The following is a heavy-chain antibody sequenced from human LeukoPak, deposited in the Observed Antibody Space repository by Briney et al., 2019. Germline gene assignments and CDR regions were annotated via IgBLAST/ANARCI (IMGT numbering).Heavy chain of an antibody. CDR2: INYSGST. D-gene: IGHD6-19*01. J-gene: IGHJ1*01. CDR1: GGSISSYS. V-gene: IGHV4-59*01. CDR3: ARVQRYSSGWYTRPGRGLTEYFQH. Sequence: SETLSLTCNVSGGSISSYSWSWIRQPPGKGLEWIGYINYSGSTNYNPSLKSRVTISVDTSKNQFSLKLSSVTAADTAVYYCARVQRYSSGWYTRPGRGLTEYFQHWGQGTLVTVSS.